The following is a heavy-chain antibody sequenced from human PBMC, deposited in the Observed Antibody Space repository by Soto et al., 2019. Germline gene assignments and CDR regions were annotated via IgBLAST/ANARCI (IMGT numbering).Heavy chain of an antibody. CDR1: GFSLSTSGVG. D-gene: IGHD6-19*01. V-gene: IGHV2-5*02. CDR2: IYWDDDK. J-gene: IGHJ4*02. Sequence: QITLKESGPTLVKPTQTLTLSCTFSGFSLSTSGVGVGWIRQPPGKALEWLALIYWDDDKRYSPSLESRLTLPKHTSKNPVVLTMTNMCPVDTATYYWAHRRGSGWLDHRGQGTLVTVSS. CDR3: AHRRGSGWLDH.